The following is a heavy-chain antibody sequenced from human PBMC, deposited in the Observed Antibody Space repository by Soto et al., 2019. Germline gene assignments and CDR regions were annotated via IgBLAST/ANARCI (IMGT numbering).Heavy chain of an antibody. CDR3: AAGYCDMREYYIRDI. CDR1: GLPLGDYA. CDR2: IRSKPDGGST. Sequence: GGSLRLSCRASGLPLGDYAVSWVRQAPGKGLEWVGFIRSKPDGGSTDYSASVRGRFTISRDDSKSIAYLQMNSLKTEDTAVYFCAAGYCDMREYYIRDIWGQGTTVTVSS. V-gene: IGHV3-49*04. J-gene: IGHJ6*02. D-gene: IGHD2-15*01.